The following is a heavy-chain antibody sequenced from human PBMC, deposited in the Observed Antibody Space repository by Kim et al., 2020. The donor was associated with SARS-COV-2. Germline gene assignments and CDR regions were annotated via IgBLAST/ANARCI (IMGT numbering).Heavy chain of an antibody. J-gene: IGHJ4*02. CDR2: YT. D-gene: IGHD3-3*01. CDR3: ARLYYAQKVT. Sequence: YTTYSPSFQGHVTISADKSISTAYLQWSSLKASDTAMYYCARLYYAQKVTWGQGTLVTVSS. V-gene: IGHV5-10-1*01.